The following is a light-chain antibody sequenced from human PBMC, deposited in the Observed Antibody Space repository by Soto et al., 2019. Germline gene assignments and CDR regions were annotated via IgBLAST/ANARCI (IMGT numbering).Light chain of an antibody. CDR1: QSISYF. J-gene: IGKJ1*01. Sequence: DIQMTQSPSTLSASIGDRVTLTCRASQSISYFLAWYQQKPGKAPTLLIYDASSLESGAPSRFSGSGSGTQFTLTIYSLQPDDFAAYYCQHYDISSPWTFGQGTKV. CDR2: DAS. CDR3: QHYDISSPWT. V-gene: IGKV1-5*01.